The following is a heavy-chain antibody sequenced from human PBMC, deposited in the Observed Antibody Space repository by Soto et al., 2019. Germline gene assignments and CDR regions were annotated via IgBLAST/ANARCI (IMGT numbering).Heavy chain of an antibody. D-gene: IGHD3-9*01. V-gene: IGHV3-23*01. CDR2: ISGSGGST. Sequence: PGGSLRLSCAASGFTFSSYAMSWVRQAPGKGLEWVSAISGSGGSTYYADSVKGRFTISRDNSKSTLYLQMNSLRAEDTAVYYCAKVPRDYDILTGARRPYYFDYWGQGTLVTVSS. CDR1: GFTFSSYA. J-gene: IGHJ4*02. CDR3: AKVPRDYDILTGARRPYYFDY.